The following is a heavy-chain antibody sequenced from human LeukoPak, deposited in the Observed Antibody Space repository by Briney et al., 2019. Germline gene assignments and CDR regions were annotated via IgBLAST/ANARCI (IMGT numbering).Heavy chain of an antibody. V-gene: IGHV4-59*08. CDR3: ARRYDSSGYWNWFDP. Sequence: SETLSLTCTVSGGSISSYYWSWIRQPSGKGLEWIGYIYYSGSTNYNPSLKSRVTISVDTSKNQFSLKLSSVTAADTAVYYCARRYDSSGYWNWFDPWGQGTLVTVSS. J-gene: IGHJ5*02. D-gene: IGHD3-22*01. CDR1: GGSISSYY. CDR2: IYYSGST.